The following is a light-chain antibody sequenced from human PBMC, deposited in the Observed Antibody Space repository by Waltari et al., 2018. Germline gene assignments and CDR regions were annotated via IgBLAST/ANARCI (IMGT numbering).Light chain of an antibody. CDR1: SSDVVSNNL. V-gene: IGLV2-23*01. CDR3: CSYAGSSTYV. J-gene: IGLJ1*01. Sequence: QSALTQPASVSGSPGQSITTSCTGTSSDVVSNNLVSWYQQHPGKDPKLMIYEGSKRPSGFSNRFSGSKSGNTASLTISGLQAEDEADYYCCSYAGSSTYVFGTGTKVTVL. CDR2: EGS.